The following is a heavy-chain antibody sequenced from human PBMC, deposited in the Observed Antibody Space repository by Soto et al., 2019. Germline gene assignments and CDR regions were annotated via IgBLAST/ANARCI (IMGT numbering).Heavy chain of an antibody. CDR3: AKEPNYDFWSGYYAYYYYFLAV. V-gene: IGHV3-30*18. J-gene: IGHJ6*03. D-gene: IGHD3-3*01. CDR1: GFTFSSYG. CDR2: ISYDGSNK. Sequence: GGSLRLSCAASGFTFSSYGMHWVRQAPGKGLEWVAVISYDGSNKYYADSVKGRFTISRDNSKNTLYLQMNSLRAEDTAVYYCAKEPNYDFWSGYYAYYYYFLAVSGQGTTVTVSS.